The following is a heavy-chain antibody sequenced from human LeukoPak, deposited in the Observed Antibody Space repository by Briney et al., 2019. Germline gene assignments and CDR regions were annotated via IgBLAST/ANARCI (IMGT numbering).Heavy chain of an antibody. Sequence: PGGSLRLSCAASGFTFSSYAMSWVRQAPGKGLEWVSAISGSGGSTYYADSVKGRFTISRDNSKNTLYLQMNSLRVEDTAVYYCARGLTRWVDNNYHYAMDVWGQGTTVTVSS. D-gene: IGHD5-24*01. J-gene: IGHJ6*02. CDR2: ISGSGGST. CDR1: GFTFSSYA. CDR3: ARGLTRWVDNNYHYAMDV. V-gene: IGHV3-23*01.